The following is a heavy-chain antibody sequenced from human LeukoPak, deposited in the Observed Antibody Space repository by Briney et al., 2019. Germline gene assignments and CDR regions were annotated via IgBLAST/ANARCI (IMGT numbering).Heavy chain of an antibody. Sequence: PSETLSLTCTVSGGSIATSSYYWGWVRQPPGKGLEWIGSIYYSGSTGYNPSVKSRVTISVDTSKNQFSLMLTSVTAADTAIYYCARGSSSGSYYLDYWGQGTLVTVSS. J-gene: IGHJ4*02. D-gene: IGHD3-22*01. CDR3: ARGSSSGSYYLDY. V-gene: IGHV4-39*07. CDR1: GGSIATSSYY. CDR2: IYYSGST.